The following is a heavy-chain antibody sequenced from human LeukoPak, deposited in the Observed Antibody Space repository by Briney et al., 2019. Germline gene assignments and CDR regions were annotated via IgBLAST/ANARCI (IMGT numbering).Heavy chain of an antibody. CDR1: GFTFRSYS. CDR3: ERGTEYDILSGKNFGQFYFEY. V-gene: IGHV3-21*01. J-gene: IGHJ4*02. D-gene: IGHD3-9*01. CDR2: ISSSGAYI. Sequence: GGSLRLSCAASGFTFRSYSLNWVRQAPGKGLEWVSSISSSGAYIYYADSVKGRFTISRDNGKDSLYLQMNSLRDEDTAVYYCERGTEYDILSGKNFGQFYFEYWGQGTLVTVSS.